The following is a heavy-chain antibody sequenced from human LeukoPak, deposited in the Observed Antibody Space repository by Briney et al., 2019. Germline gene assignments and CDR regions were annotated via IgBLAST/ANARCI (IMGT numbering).Heavy chain of an antibody. V-gene: IGHV3-20*04. D-gene: IGHD1-14*01. Sequence: GGSLRLSCVASGFTFDGYGMSWVRQAPEKGLEWVSSINWNGGSIAYVDSVKGRFTISRDNAKNSLYLQMNSLRAEDTAVYYCARDGNPLLYYMDVWGKGTTVTVSS. CDR1: GFTFDGYG. CDR3: ARDGNPLLYYMDV. CDR2: INWNGGSI. J-gene: IGHJ6*03.